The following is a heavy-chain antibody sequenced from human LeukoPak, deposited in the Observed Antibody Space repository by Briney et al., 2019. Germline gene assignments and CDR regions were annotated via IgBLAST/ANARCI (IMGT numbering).Heavy chain of an antibody. J-gene: IGHJ4*02. D-gene: IGHD1-14*01. CDR3: ARNPDSDHFDY. CDR2: IYHSGST. V-gene: IGHV4-38-2*01. CDR1: GYSISSGYY. Sequence: SETLSLTCAVSGYSISSGYYWGWIRQPPGKGLEWIGSIYHSGSTYYNPSLKSRVTISVDTSKNQFSLKLSSVTAADTAVYYCARNPDSDHFDYWGQGTLVTVSS.